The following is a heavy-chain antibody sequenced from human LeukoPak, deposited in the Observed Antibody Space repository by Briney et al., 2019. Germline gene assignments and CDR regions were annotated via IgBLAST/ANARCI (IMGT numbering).Heavy chain of an antibody. Sequence: SGGSLRLSCAASGFTFSSYAMSWVRQAPGKGLEWVSTISGSGGSTYYADSVKGRFTISRDNSKNSLYPQMSSLRAEDTALYYCAKVVGATTRGYFDYWGQGTLVTVSS. CDR3: AKVVGATTRGYFDY. CDR2: ISGSGGST. D-gene: IGHD1-26*01. J-gene: IGHJ4*02. V-gene: IGHV3-23*01. CDR1: GFTFSSYA.